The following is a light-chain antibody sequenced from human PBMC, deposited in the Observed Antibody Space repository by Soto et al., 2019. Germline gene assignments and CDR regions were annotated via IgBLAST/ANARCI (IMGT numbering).Light chain of an antibody. Sequence: IQLTQSPSSLSASVGDRVTISCRASQGIANFLAWYQQKTGKAPKLLIYGASTLQSGVPSRFSGSGSGTDFTLTISILQPEDVATYYCQQLNSFPIPFGPGTKVDIK. V-gene: IGKV1-9*01. CDR3: QQLNSFPIP. CDR1: QGIANF. CDR2: GAS. J-gene: IGKJ3*01.